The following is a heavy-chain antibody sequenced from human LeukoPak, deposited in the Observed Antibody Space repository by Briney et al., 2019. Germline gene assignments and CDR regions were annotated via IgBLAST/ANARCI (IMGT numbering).Heavy chain of an antibody. D-gene: IGHD3-10*01. CDR1: GGSMRSGNYY. J-gene: IGHJ4*02. V-gene: IGHV4-61*09. Sequence: SETLSLTCTVSGGSMRSGNYYWSWIRQPAGKGLEWIGHIYSSGRTYYNPSLESRVTIVLDTSKNQFSLKLISVTAADTAVYYCARHGSTMVRGQGYFDYWGQGTLVTVSS. CDR2: IYSSGRT. CDR3: ARHGSTMVRGQGYFDY.